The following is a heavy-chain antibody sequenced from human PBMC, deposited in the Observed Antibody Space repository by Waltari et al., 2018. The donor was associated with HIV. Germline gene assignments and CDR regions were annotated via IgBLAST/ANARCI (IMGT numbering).Heavy chain of an antibody. J-gene: IGHJ4*02. V-gene: IGHV3-30*18. D-gene: IGHD6-19*01. CDR3: AKGASGWSPGY. Sequence: QVQLVESGGGVVQPGRSLRLSCAASRFTFSSYAMHWVRQVPGKGVDGVAVISYYGVNKYYADSVKGRFTISRDNSKNTLYLQMNSLRAEDTAVYYCAKGASGWSPGYWGQGTLVTVSS. CDR1: RFTFSSYA. CDR2: ISYYGVNK.